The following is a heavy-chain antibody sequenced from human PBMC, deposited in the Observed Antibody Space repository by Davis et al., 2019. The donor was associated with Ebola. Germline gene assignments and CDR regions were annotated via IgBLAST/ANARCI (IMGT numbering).Heavy chain of an antibody. Sequence: PSETLSLTCTVSGYSISSGYYWGWIRQPPGKGLEWIGTIYHSGSTYYNPSLKSRVTISVDTSKNQFSLKLSSVTAADTAVYYCARGLRGQRSAWLDVWGKGTTVTVSS. CDR1: GYSISSGYY. V-gene: IGHV4-38-2*02. CDR2: IYHSGST. CDR3: ARGLRGQRSAWLDV. J-gene: IGHJ6*04. D-gene: IGHD6-25*01.